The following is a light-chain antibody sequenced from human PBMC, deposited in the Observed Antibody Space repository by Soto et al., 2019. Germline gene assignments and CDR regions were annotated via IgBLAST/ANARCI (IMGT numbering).Light chain of an antibody. CDR2: EVS. CDR1: GSDVGGYNY. J-gene: IGLJ3*02. CDR3: SSFTSTSTWV. Sequence: QSALAQPASVSGSPGQSITISCTGTGSDVGGYNYVSWYRHHPGKAPKLMIYEVSNRPSGISNRFSASKSGNTASLTISGLQAEDEADYYCSSFTSTSTWVFGGGTKLNVL. V-gene: IGLV2-14*01.